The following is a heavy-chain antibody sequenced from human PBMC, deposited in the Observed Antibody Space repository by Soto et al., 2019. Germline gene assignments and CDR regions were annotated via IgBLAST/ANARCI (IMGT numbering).Heavy chain of an antibody. CDR1: GYIFTGYY. CDR3: ARDLGSSSSWNYFDY. J-gene: IGHJ4*02. CDR2: INPNSGGT. D-gene: IGHD6-13*01. V-gene: IGHV1-2*04. Sequence: GESLKISCKASGYIFTGYYMHWVRQAPGQGLEWMGWINPNSGGTNYAQKFQGWVTMTRDTSISTAYMELSRLRSDDTAVYYCARDLGSSSSWNYFDYWGQGTLDTVSS.